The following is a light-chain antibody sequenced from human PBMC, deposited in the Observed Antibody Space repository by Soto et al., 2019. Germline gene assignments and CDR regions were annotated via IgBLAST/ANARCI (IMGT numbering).Light chain of an antibody. CDR2: GTT. Sequence: EIVLTQSPGTLSLSPGQRATLSCRASQIINSNSLAWYKHKPGHAPMILIHGTTTRAGGIPDRFSGGGCGTDFTLTISSLEAEDVVVYYCQQYVGVPVMYTFGQGTKLEIK. V-gene: IGKV3-20*01. CDR1: QIINSNS. J-gene: IGKJ2*01. CDR3: QQYVGVPVMYT.